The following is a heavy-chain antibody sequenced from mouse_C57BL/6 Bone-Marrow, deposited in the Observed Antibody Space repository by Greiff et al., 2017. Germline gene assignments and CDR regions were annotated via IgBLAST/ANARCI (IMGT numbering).Heavy chain of an antibody. J-gene: IGHJ2*01. CDR1: GFSLSTFGMG. CDR3: ARIPPLITTAPFDY. D-gene: IGHD1-1*01. V-gene: IGHV8-8*01. Sequence: QVQLKESGPGILQPSQTLSLTCSFSGFSLSTFGMGVGWIRQPSGQGLEWLAHIWWDDDKYYNPALKSRLTISKDTSKNQVFLKIANVDTADTATYYCARIPPLITTAPFDYWGQGTTLTVSS. CDR2: IWWDDDK.